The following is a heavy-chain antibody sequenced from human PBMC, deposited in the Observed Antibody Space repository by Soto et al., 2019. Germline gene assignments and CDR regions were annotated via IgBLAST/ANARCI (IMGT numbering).Heavy chain of an antibody. CDR1: GFTFSNAW. CDR2: IKSKTDGGTT. V-gene: IGHV3-15*01. Sequence: GGSLRLSCAASGFTFSNAWMSWVRQAPGQGLEWVGRIKSKTDGGTTDYAAPVKGRFTISRDDSKNTLYLQMNSLKTEDTAVYYCTRGWQSGSFDPLDICGEGTMVTVPS. D-gene: IGHD3-3*01. J-gene: IGHJ3*02. CDR3: TRGWQSGSFDPLDI.